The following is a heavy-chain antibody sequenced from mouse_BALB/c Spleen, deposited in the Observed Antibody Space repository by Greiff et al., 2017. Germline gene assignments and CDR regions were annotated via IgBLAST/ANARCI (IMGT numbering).Heavy chain of an antibody. CDR3: ARRGIYYDYDRYFDV. Sequence: QVQLKQSGAELVRPGTSVKVSCKASGYAFTNYLIEWVKQRPGQGLEWIGVINPGSGGTNYNEKFKGKATLTADKSSSTAYMQLSSLTSDDSAVYFCARRGIYYDYDRYFDVWGAGTTVTVSS. CDR1: GYAFTNYL. J-gene: IGHJ1*01. V-gene: IGHV1-54*01. CDR2: INPGSGGT. D-gene: IGHD2-4*01.